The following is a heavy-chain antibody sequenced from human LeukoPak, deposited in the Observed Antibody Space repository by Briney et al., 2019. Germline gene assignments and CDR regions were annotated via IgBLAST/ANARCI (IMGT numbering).Heavy chain of an antibody. CDR2: IKSKTDGGTT. CDR1: GFTFSNAW. CDR3: TTFSYYYGSGSYYSFDY. D-gene: IGHD3-10*01. J-gene: IGHJ4*02. Sequence: GGSLRLSCAASGFTFSNAWMSWVRQAPGKGLEWVGRIKSKTDGGTTDYAAPVKGRFTISRDDSKNTLYLQMNSLKTEDTAMYYCTTFSYYYGSGSYYSFDYWGQGTLVTVSS. V-gene: IGHV3-15*01.